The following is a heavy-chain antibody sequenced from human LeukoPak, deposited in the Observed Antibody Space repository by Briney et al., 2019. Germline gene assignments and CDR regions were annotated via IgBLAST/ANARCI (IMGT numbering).Heavy chain of an antibody. CDR2: ISSSSSYI. CDR1: GFTFSSYS. J-gene: IGHJ5*02. Sequence: QPGGSLRLSCAASGFTFSSYSMNWVRQAPGKGLEWVSSISSSSSYIYYADSVKGRFTISRDNAKNSLYLQMNSLRAEDTAVYYCARELMVMVVAAIDPWGQGTLVTVSS. V-gene: IGHV3-21*01. D-gene: IGHD2-15*01. CDR3: ARELMVMVVAAIDP.